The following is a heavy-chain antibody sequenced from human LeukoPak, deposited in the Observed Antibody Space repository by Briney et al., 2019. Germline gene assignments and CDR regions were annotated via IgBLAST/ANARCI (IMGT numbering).Heavy chain of an antibody. CDR2: IYPGDSDT. CDR1: GYTFTSYW. CDR3: ARHGSSSWNWFDP. Sequence: GESLKISCKGSGYTFTSYWIGWVRQMPGKGLEWMGIIYPGDSDTRYSPSFQGQVTISADKSISTAYLQWSSLKASDTAMYYCARHGSSSWNWFDPWGQGTLVTVSS. D-gene: IGHD6-13*01. V-gene: IGHV5-51*01. J-gene: IGHJ5*02.